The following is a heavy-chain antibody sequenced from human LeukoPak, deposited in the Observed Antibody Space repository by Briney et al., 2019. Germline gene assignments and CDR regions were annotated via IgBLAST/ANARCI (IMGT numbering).Heavy chain of an antibody. J-gene: IGHJ4*02. V-gene: IGHV4-34*01. Sequence: SETLSLTCAVYGGSFSGYYWSWIRQPPGKGLEWIGEINHSGSTNYNPSLKGRVTISVDTSKNQFSLKLSSVTAADTAVYYCARPFKGYWGQGTLVTVSS. CDR3: ARPFKGY. CDR2: INHSGST. CDR1: GGSFSGYY.